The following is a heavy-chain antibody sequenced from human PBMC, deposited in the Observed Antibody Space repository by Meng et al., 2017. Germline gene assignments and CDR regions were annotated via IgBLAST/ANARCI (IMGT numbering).Heavy chain of an antibody. CDR1: GGTFSSYA. Sequence: VRRVQFGAGVKKPGSWVKVSCKASGGTFSSYAISWVRQAPGQGLEWMGGIIPIFGTANYAQKFQGRVTITADESTSTAYMELSSLRSEDTAVYYCARDDYSNYLPFDYWGQGTLVTVSS. V-gene: IGHV1-69*01. D-gene: IGHD4-11*01. CDR3: ARDDYSNYLPFDY. J-gene: IGHJ4*02. CDR2: IIPIFGTA.